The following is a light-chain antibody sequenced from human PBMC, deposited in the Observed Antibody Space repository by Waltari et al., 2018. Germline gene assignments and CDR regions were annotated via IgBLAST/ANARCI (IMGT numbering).Light chain of an antibody. Sequence: QSPLTQPASVSASPGQSITISCTGPSSDIGNDNLVTWYQQHSGKVLKLIIYHVTQRPSGVSDRFSGSKSGNTASLTISGLQEDDEADYYRCSYAVSSTLVFGGGTKVTVL. V-gene: IGLV2-23*02. CDR2: HVT. CDR1: SSDIGNDNL. J-gene: IGLJ2*01. CDR3: CSYAVSSTLV.